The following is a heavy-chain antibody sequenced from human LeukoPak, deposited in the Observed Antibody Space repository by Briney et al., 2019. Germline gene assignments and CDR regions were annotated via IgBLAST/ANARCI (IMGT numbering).Heavy chain of an antibody. V-gene: IGHV3-48*03. CDR2: ISSSGSTI. D-gene: IGHD4-17*01. Sequence: PGGSLRLSCAASGFTFSSYEMNWVRQAPGKGVEWVSYISSSGSTIYCADSVKGRFTTSRDNAKNSLYLQMNSLRAEDTAVYYCASWYGDYYYWGQGTLVTVSS. J-gene: IGHJ4*02. CDR1: GFTFSSYE. CDR3: ASWYGDYYY.